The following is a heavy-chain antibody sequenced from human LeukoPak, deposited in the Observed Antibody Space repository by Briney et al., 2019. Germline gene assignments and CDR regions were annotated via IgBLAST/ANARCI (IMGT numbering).Heavy chain of an antibody. D-gene: IGHD1-26*01. CDR3: ARGRYIVGASA. Sequence: GGSLRLSCAASGFTFDDYGMSWVRQAPGKGLEWVSGINWNGGSTGYADSVKGRFTISSDNAKNSLYLQMNSLRAEDTAVYYCARGRYIVGASAWGQGTLVTVSS. V-gene: IGHV3-20*04. J-gene: IGHJ5*02. CDR1: GFTFDDYG. CDR2: INWNGGST.